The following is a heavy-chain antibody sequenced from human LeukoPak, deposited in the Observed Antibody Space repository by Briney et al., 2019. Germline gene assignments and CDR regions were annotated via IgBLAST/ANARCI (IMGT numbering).Heavy chain of an antibody. CDR2: IKQDGSEK. CDR1: GFTFSSYW. Sequence: GGSLRLSCAASGFTFSSYWMGWVRQAPGKGLEWVANIKQDGSEKYYVDSVKGRFTISRDNAKNSLYLQMNSLRAEDTAVYYCARESGYYDSSGYYRVYHYGMDVWGQGTTVTVSS. V-gene: IGHV3-7*03. D-gene: IGHD3-22*01. CDR3: ARESGYYDSSGYYRVYHYGMDV. J-gene: IGHJ6*02.